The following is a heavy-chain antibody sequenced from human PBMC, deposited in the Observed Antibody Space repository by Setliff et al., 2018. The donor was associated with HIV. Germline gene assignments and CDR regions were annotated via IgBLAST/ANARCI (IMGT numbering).Heavy chain of an antibody. Sequence: KPSETLSLTCTVSGGSISSYYWSWIRQPPGKGLEWIGYIYYSGSTNYNPSLKSRVTISVDTSKNQFSLKLSSVTAADTAVYYCASPRSLLVWYDAFDIWGQGTMVTVSS. D-gene: IGHD3-16*01. J-gene: IGHJ3*02. CDR3: ASPRSLLVWYDAFDI. V-gene: IGHV4-59*08. CDR2: IYYSGST. CDR1: GGSISSYY.